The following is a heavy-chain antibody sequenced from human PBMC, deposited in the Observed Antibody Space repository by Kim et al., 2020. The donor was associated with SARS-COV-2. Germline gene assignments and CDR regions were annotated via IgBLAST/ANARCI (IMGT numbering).Heavy chain of an antibody. J-gene: IGHJ6*02. D-gene: IGHD6-19*01. Sequence: SETLSLTCTVSGGSISSYYWSWIRQPPGKGLEWIGYIYYSGSTNYNPSLKSRVTISVDTSKNQFSLKLSSVTAADTAVYYCARDRVAVAGGGVYYYYGMDVWGQGTTVTVSS. CDR2: IYYSGST. CDR1: GGSISSYY. V-gene: IGHV4-59*13. CDR3: ARDRVAVAGGGVYYYYGMDV.